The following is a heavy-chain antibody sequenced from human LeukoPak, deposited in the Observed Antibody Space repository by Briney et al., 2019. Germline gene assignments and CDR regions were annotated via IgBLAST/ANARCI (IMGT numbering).Heavy chain of an antibody. CDR2: IIPIFGTA. Sequence: SVKVSCKASGGTFSSYAISWVRQAPGQGLEWMGGIIPIFGTANYAQKFQGRVTITADEPTSTAYMELSSLRSEDTAVYYCARARYCSGGSCYWFDPWGQGTLVTVSS. D-gene: IGHD2-15*01. V-gene: IGHV1-69*13. CDR1: GGTFSSYA. CDR3: ARARYCSGGSCYWFDP. J-gene: IGHJ5*02.